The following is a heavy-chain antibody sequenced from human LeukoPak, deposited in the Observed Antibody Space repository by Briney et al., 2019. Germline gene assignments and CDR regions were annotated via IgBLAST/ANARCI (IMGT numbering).Heavy chain of an antibody. D-gene: IGHD1-7*01. CDR1: GDIVSSNSAA. Sequence: PSQTLSLTCALSGDIVSSNSAAWDWIRQSPSRGLEWLGRTYYRSKLYNDYAVSVKSRIPINPHTSKNQFSLQLNSVTPEDTAVYYCAREGPRITGTTLDYWGQGTLVTVSS. V-gene: IGHV6-1*01. J-gene: IGHJ4*02. CDR3: AREGPRITGTTLDY. CDR2: TYYRSKLYN.